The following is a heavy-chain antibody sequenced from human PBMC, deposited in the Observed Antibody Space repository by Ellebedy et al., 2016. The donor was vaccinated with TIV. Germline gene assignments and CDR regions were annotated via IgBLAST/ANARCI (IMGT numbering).Heavy chain of an antibody. Sequence: MPSETLSLTCTVSGGSISSSSYYWGWIRQPPGKGLEWVGTFYDSGGTYYNPSLKSRVTISADSSKDQFSLKLSSVTAADTAVYYCVRHSITGYYQYGVDVWGQGTTVTVS. D-gene: IGHD1-20*01. CDR1: GGSISSSSYY. V-gene: IGHV4-39*01. CDR3: VRHSITGYYQYGVDV. J-gene: IGHJ6*02. CDR2: FYDSGGT.